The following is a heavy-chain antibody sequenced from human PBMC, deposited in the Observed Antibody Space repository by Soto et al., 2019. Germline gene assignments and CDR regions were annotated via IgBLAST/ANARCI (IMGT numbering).Heavy chain of an antibody. J-gene: IGHJ4*02. CDR3: ANYYGSGSYSGAFDY. CDR2: IYYSGST. V-gene: IGHV4-31*03. D-gene: IGHD3-10*01. CDR1: GGSISSGGYY. Sequence: PSETLSLTCTVSGGSISSGGYYWSWIRQHPGKGLEWIGYIYYSGSTYYNPSLKSRVTISVDTSKNQFSLKLSSVTAADTAVYYCANYYGSGSYSGAFDYWGQGTLVTVS.